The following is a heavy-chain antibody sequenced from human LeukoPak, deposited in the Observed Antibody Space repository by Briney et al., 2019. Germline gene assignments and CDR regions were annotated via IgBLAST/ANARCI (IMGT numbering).Heavy chain of an antibody. CDR3: ARDYYDSSGYDVAPDDAFDI. Sequence: ASVKVSCKGSGYTFTGYYMHWVRHAPGQGLEWMGWINPNSGGTNYAQKFQGRVTMTRDTSISTAYMELSRLRSDDTAVYYCARDYYDSSGYDVAPDDAFDIWGQGTMVTVSS. J-gene: IGHJ3*02. CDR2: INPNSGGT. D-gene: IGHD3-22*01. CDR1: GYTFTGYY. V-gene: IGHV1-2*02.